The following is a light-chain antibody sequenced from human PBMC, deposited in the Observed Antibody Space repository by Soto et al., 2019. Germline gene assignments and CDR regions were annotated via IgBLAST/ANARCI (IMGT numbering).Light chain of an antibody. CDR1: QGITND. CDR3: LQHNSYPLT. Sequence: DIQMTQSPSSLSASVGDRVTITCRASQGITNDLGWYQQRPGKAPKRLIYLASSLQSGVPSRFSGSGSGTEFTLTISRLQPEDSATYYCLQHNSYPLTFGPGTKVDIK. J-gene: IGKJ3*01. V-gene: IGKV1-17*01. CDR2: LAS.